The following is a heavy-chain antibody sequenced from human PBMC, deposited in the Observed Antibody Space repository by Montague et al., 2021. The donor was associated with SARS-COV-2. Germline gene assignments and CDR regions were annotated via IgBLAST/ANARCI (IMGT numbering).Heavy chain of an antibody. J-gene: IGHJ3*02. D-gene: IGHD6-13*01. CDR3: ARVGRGSSWYEVAFGI. V-gene: IGHV4-59*01. CDR2: IYNSGST. CDR1: GGSISSYS. Sequence: SETLSLTCTVSGGSISSYSWTWIRQPPGKGLELIGYIYNSGSTNYNPSLTSLVTISVDTSKNQFSLKLSSVAAADTAVYYCARVGRGSSWYEVAFGIWGQGTMVTVSS.